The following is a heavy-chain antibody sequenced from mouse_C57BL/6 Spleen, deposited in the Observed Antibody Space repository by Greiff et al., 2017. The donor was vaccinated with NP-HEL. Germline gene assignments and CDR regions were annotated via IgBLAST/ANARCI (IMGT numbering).Heavy chain of an antibody. D-gene: IGHD1-1*01. CDR2: LYPGDGDN. V-gene: IGHV1-82*01. J-gene: IGHJ4*01. CDR3: ARGETTVVATDAMDY. CDR1: GYAFSSSW. Sequence: VQLQQSGPELVKPGASVKISCKASGYAFSSSWMYWVKQRPGKGLEWIGRLYPGDGDNNYNGKFKGKATLTADKSSSTAYMQLSSLTSEDSAVYFCARGETTVVATDAMDYWGQGTSVTVSS.